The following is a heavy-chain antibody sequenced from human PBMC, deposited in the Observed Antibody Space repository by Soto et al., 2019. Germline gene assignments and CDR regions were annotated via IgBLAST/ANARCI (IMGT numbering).Heavy chain of an antibody. J-gene: IGHJ6*02. V-gene: IGHV4-30-2*01. Sequence: SETLSLTCGVSGGSINSGGYSWSWIRQPPGRGLEWIGNIYPSGSANYSPSLKTRVTISVDRSMNQFSLNLGSVTAADTAVYYCGLEIFPYGMDVRYPGPTVTLS. D-gene: IGHD1-1*01. CDR2: IYPSGSA. CDR3: GLEIFPYGMDV. CDR1: GGSINSGGYS.